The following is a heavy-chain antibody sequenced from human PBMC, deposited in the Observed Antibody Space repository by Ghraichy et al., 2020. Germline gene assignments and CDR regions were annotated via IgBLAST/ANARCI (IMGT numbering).Heavy chain of an antibody. V-gene: IGHV3-30-3*01. J-gene: IGHJ6*02. CDR2: ISYDGSNK. CDR1: GFTFSRYA. CDR3: ARSEATSGYYSANYYQYYGVDV. Sequence: GGSLRLSCAASGFTFSRYAMHWVRQAPGKGLEWVAVISYDGSNKYHADSVKGRFTISRDNSKNTLYLQMNSLTAVDTAVFYCARSEATSGYYSANYYQYYGVDVWGQGTTVTVSS. D-gene: IGHD3-22*01.